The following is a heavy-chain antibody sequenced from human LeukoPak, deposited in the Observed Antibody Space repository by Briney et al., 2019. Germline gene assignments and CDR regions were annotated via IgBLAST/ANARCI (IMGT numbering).Heavy chain of an antibody. CDR3: ARGFLGIYYYGSGSYSWFDP. CDR2: INHSGST. Sequence: SETLSLTCAVYGGSFSGYYWSWIRQPPGKGLEWIGEINHSGSTNYNPSLKSRVTISVDTSKNQFSLKLSSVTAADTAVYYCARGFLGIYYYGSGSYSWFDPWRQGTLVTVSS. D-gene: IGHD3-10*01. CDR1: GGSFSGYY. V-gene: IGHV4-34*01. J-gene: IGHJ5*02.